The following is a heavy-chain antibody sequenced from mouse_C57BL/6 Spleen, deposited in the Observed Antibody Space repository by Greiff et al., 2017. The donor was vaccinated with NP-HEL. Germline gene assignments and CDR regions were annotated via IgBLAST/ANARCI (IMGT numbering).Heavy chain of an antibody. Sequence: EVKLVESGGDLVKPGGSLKLSCAASGFTFSSYGMSWVRQPPDKRLEWVATISSGGSYNYYPDSVKGRFTISRDTAKNTLYLQMSRLKSTDTAMYYCARQNSGSSYYAMDYWGQGTSVTVSS. CDR2: ISSGGSYN. J-gene: IGHJ4*01. CDR3: ARQNSGSSYYAMDY. CDR1: GFTFSSYG. D-gene: IGHD1-1*01. V-gene: IGHV5-6*01.